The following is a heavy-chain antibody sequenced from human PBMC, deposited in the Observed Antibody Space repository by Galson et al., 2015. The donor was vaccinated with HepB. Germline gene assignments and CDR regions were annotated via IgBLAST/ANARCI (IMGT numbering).Heavy chain of an antibody. CDR2: ISGSGSST. V-gene: IGHV3-23*01. J-gene: IGHJ6*03. D-gene: IGHD2/OR15-2a*01. CDR1: GFPFSTYA. CDR3: AKGLNMDYYYYMDV. Sequence: SLRLSCAASGFPFSTYAMNWVRQAPGKGLEWVSSISGSGSSTYYADSVKGRFTISRDISENTLYLQMKSLKAEDTAVYCCAKGLNMDYYYYMDVWGKGTTVIVSS.